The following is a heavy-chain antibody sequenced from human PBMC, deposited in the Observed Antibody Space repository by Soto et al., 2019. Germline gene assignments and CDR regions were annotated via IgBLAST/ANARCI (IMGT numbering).Heavy chain of an antibody. CDR3: ARTTAVPNTLRSRYFFDY. CDR1: SGSVSDTTYY. CDR2: GYYSGTP. Sequence: SEPTSLTCSVSSGSVSDTTYYWSWIRQPPGERLEWLRYGYYSGTPNYNPSLKSRVTLSVELSKKRFSLSLSSLTTAETALYYCARTTAVPNTLRSRYFFDYWGQGTLVTVSS. J-gene: IGHJ4*02. V-gene: IGHV4-61*01. D-gene: IGHD2-2*01.